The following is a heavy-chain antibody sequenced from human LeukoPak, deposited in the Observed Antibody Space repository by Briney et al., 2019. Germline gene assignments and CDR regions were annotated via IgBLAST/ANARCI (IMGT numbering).Heavy chain of an antibody. D-gene: IGHD2-8*01. Sequence: PGGSLRLSCAASGFTVSSNYMSWVRQAPGKGLEWVSVIYSGGSTYYADSVKGRFTISRDNSKNTLYLQMNSLRAEDTAVYYCAKTNGGSSAGFDYWGQGTLVTVSS. V-gene: IGHV3-66*01. J-gene: IGHJ4*02. CDR1: GFTVSSNY. CDR2: IYSGGST. CDR3: AKTNGGSSAGFDY.